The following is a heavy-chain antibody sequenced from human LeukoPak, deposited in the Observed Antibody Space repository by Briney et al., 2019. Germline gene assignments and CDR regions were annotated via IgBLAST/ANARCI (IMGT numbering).Heavy chain of an antibody. CDR3: AKLTDYYDSSGYKYYFYY. D-gene: IGHD3-22*01. CDR1: GFTFSSYA. CDR2: ISGSGGST. V-gene: IGHV3-23*01. Sequence: PGGSLRLSCAASGFTFSSYAMSWVRQAPGKGLEWVSAISGSGGSTYYADSVKGRFTISRDNSKNTLYLQMNSLRAEDTAVYYCAKLTDYYDSSGYKYYFYYWGQGTLVTVSS. J-gene: IGHJ4*02.